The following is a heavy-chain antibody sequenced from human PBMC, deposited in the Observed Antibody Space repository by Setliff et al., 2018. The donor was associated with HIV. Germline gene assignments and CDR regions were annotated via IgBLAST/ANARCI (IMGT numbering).Heavy chain of an antibody. D-gene: IGHD6-13*01. CDR1: GFTFDDYG. CDR2: INWNGGST. V-gene: IGHV3-20*04. CDR3: ARGGSNSWSPFDY. Sequence: PGGSLRLSCAASGFTFDDYGMSWVRQAPGKGLEWVSGINWNGGSTGYADSVRGRFTISRDNAKNTLYLQMNSLRAEDTAVYYCARGGSNSWSPFDYWGQGTLVTVSS. J-gene: IGHJ4*02.